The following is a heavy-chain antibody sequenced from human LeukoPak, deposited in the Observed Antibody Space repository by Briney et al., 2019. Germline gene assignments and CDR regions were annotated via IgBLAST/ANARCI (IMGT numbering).Heavy chain of an antibody. CDR3: AKDMDNWNYVIGDAFDI. V-gene: IGHV3-9*01. D-gene: IGHD1-7*01. CDR2: ISWNSGSI. CDR1: GFTFADYA. Sequence: PGRSLRLSCAASGFTFADYAMHWVRQAPGKGLEWVSGISWNSGSIGYADSVKGRFTISKDNAKNSLYLQMNSLRAEDTALYYCAKDMDNWNYVIGDAFDIWGQGPMVTVSS. J-gene: IGHJ3*02.